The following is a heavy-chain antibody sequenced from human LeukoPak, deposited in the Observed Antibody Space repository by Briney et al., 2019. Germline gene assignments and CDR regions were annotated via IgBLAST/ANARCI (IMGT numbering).Heavy chain of an antibody. CDR1: GFTFSNYF. CDR3: ARALNAKDYMDV. D-gene: IGHD4/OR15-4a*01. Sequence: GGSLRLSCAASGFTFSNYFMNWVRQAPGKVLEWVSSISSGSSYIYYADSVKGRFTISRDNAKSSLYLQMDSLRAEDTAVYYCARALNAKDYMDVWGKGTTVTVSS. V-gene: IGHV3-21*01. CDR2: ISSGSSYI. J-gene: IGHJ6*03.